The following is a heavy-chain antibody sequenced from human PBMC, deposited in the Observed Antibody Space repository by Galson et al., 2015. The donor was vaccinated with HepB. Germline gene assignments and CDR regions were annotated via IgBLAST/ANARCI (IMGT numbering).Heavy chain of an antibody. V-gene: IGHV3-7*01. CDR3: ARDQREEQPYDAFDI. CDR1: GFTFSSYW. D-gene: IGHD6-13*01. J-gene: IGHJ3*02. Sequence: SLRLSCAASGFTFSSYWMSWVRQAPGKGLEWVANIKQDGSEKYYVDSVKGRFTISRDNAKNSLYLQMNSLRAEDTAVYYCARDQREEQPYDAFDIWGQGTMVTVSS. CDR2: IKQDGSEK.